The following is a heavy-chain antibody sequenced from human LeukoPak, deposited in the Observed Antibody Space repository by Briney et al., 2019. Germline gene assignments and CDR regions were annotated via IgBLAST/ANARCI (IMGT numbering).Heavy chain of an antibody. CDR1: GFTFSSYG. Sequence: GGSLRLSCAASGFTFSSYGMHWARQAPGKGLEWITVVSHDGNNQFYADSVKGRFTISRDNSKSMVYLQMNSLRVEDTAVYYCAREDYYGSGSYPVDWGQGTLVTVSS. V-gene: IGHV3-30*03. D-gene: IGHD3-10*01. J-gene: IGHJ4*02. CDR3: AREDYYGSGSYPVD. CDR2: VSHDGNNQ.